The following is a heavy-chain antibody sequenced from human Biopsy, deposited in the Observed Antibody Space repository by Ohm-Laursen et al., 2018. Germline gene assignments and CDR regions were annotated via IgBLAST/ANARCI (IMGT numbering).Heavy chain of an antibody. CDR1: GGPLSGYH. J-gene: IGHJ2*01. CDR2: INDGGTT. D-gene: IGHD6-13*01. Sequence: DTLSLTCAVYGGPLSGYHWTWFRQPPGDGLEWIGEINDGGTTYHNPSIKSRLTILVDTSKNQFSLKVNSVTAAGTAVYYCARRRAAPTYWYFDLWGRGTLVTVSS. V-gene: IGHV4-34*01. CDR3: ARRRAAPTYWYFDL.